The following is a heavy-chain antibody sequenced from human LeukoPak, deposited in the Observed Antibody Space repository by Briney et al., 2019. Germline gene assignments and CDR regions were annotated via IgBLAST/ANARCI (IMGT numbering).Heavy chain of an antibody. CDR1: GLTLSSYW. J-gene: IGHJ5*02. CDR3: ARDRWGPLPWFDP. CDR2: INSDGSST. Sequence: PGRSLRLFCAASGLTLSSYWMHWVRQASGKGLVWVSRINSDGSSTIYADSVKGRFTISRDNAKNTLYLQMNSLRAEDTAVYYCARDRWGPLPWFDPWGQGTLVTVSS. D-gene: IGHD4-23*01. V-gene: IGHV3-74*01.